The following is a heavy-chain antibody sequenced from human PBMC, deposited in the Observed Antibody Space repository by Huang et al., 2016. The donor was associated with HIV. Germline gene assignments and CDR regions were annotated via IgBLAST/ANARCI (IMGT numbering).Heavy chain of an antibody. J-gene: IGHJ4*02. V-gene: IGHV4-39*01. CDR2: SYYSGST. Sequence: QLQLQESGPGLVKPSETLSLTCTVSGGSIRSDNYYWGWIRQPPGKGLAWIGSSYYSGSTYYNPSLKSRVPITVDTSKNQFSLKMRSVTAADTAVYYCARLPGSITMIRGVITDPYWGQGTLVTVSS. CDR1: GGSIRSDNYY. D-gene: IGHD3-10*01. CDR3: ARLPGSITMIRGVITDPY.